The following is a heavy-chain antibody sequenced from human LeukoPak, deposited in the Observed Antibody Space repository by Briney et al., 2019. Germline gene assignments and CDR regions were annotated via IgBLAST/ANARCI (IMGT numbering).Heavy chain of an antibody. Sequence: GSLRLSCVGSGFTFRSHWVNWVRQSPGKGLEWVANIKPDGIDKYYVDSARGRFTVSRDNAKNSAFLQMNSLRAEGTAIYYCATISAQTFDIWGQGTLVSVSS. CDR1: GFTFRSHW. CDR2: IKPDGIDK. J-gene: IGHJ3*02. CDR3: ATISAQTFDI. D-gene: IGHD5-24*01. V-gene: IGHV3-7*01.